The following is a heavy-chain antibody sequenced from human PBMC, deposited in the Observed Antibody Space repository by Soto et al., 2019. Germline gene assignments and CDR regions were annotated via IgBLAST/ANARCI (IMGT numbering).Heavy chain of an antibody. CDR2: ISGSGGST. Sequence: GGSLRLSCAASGFTFSSYAMSWVRQAPGKGLEWVSAISGSGGSTYYADSVKGRFTISRDNSKNTLYLQMNSLRAEDTAVYYCAGGYGRSYYYYGMDVWGQGTTVTVS. CDR3: AGGYGRSYYYYGMDV. CDR1: GFTFSSYA. D-gene: IGHD5-18*01. J-gene: IGHJ6*02. V-gene: IGHV3-23*01.